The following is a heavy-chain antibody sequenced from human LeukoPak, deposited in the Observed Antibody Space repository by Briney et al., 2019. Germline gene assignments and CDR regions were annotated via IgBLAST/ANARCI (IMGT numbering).Heavy chain of an antibody. Sequence: GGSLRLSCAASAFTFSSYGMHWVRQAPGKGLEWVAVIWYDGSNKYYADSVKGRFTISRDNSKNTLYLQMNSLRAEDTAVYYCARGGTMVRGIDYWGQGTLVTVSS. CDR1: AFTFSSYG. D-gene: IGHD3-10*01. CDR2: IWYDGSNK. V-gene: IGHV3-33*08. J-gene: IGHJ4*02. CDR3: ARGGTMVRGIDY.